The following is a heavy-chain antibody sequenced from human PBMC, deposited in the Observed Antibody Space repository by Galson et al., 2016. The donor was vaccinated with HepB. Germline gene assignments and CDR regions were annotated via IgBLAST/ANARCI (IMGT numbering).Heavy chain of an antibody. V-gene: IGHV4-39*01. CDR1: GASISSRNYY. CDR3: ASQVTYCGGDCYPSHSDY. CDR2: LYYSGNT. Sequence: SETLSLTCTVSGASISSRNYYWGWVRQPPGRGLEYIGSLYYSGNTYYNPSLKGRLTISIDTSKNQFSLTLSSVTATDTAVYFCASQVTYCGGDCYPSHSDYWGQGIVVTVSS. D-gene: IGHD2-21*02. J-gene: IGHJ4*02.